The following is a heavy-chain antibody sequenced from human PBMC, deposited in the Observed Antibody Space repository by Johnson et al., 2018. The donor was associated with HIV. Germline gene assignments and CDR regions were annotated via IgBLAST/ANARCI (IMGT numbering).Heavy chain of an antibody. CDR1: GFTFSSYG. CDR3: ARTGRRVVVRGGAFDI. J-gene: IGHJ3*02. CDR2: IWYDGSNK. D-gene: IGHD3-22*01. Sequence: QVQLVESGGGVVQPGRSLRLSCAASGFTFSSYGMHWVRQAPGKGLEWVAVIWYDGSNKYYVASVKGRFTISRDNAKNSLYLQMNSLRAEDTAVYYCARTGRRVVVRGGAFDIWGQGTLVTVSS. V-gene: IGHV3-33*01.